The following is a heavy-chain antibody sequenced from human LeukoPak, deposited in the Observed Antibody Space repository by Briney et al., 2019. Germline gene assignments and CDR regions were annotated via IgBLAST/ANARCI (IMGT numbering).Heavy chain of an antibody. V-gene: IGHV4-34*01. CDR2: INHSGST. D-gene: IGHD5-18*01. J-gene: IGHJ5*02. Sequence: SGTLSLTCAVYGGSFSGYYWSWIRQPPGKGLEWIGEINHSGSTNYNPSLKSRVTISVDTSKNQFSLKLSSVTAADTAVYYCARGRYSYGYNWFDPWGQGTLVTVSS. CDR3: ARGRYSYGYNWFDP. CDR1: GGSFSGYY.